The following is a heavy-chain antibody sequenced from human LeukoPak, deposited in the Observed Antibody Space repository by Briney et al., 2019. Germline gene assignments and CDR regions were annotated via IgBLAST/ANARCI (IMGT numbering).Heavy chain of an antibody. CDR3: ARDRLVVPAATNWFDP. D-gene: IGHD2-2*01. Sequence: SQTLSLTCTVSGGSISSGSYYWSWIRQPAGKGLEWIGRIYTSGSTNYNPSPKSRVTISVDTSKNQFSLKLSSVTAADTAVYYCARDRLVVPAATNWFDPWGQGTLVTVSS. V-gene: IGHV4-61*02. J-gene: IGHJ5*02. CDR2: IYTSGST. CDR1: GGSISSGSYY.